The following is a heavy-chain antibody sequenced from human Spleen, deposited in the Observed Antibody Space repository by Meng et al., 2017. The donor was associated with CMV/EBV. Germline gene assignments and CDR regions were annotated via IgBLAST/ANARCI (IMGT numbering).Heavy chain of an antibody. CDR2: IYPGDSDT. Sequence: KVSCKGSGYSFTSYWIGWVRQMPGKGLEWMGIIYPGDSDTRYSPSFQGQVTISADKSIGTAYLQWSSLKASDTAMYYCARGSRVVVPAAIGAFDIWGQGTMVTVSS. J-gene: IGHJ3*02. D-gene: IGHD2-2*02. CDR1: GYSFTSYW. V-gene: IGHV5-51*01. CDR3: ARGSRVVVPAAIGAFDI.